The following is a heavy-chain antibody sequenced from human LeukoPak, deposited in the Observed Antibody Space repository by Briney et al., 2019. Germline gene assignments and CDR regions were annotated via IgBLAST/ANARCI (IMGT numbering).Heavy chain of an antibody. V-gene: IGHV1-2*02. D-gene: IGHD6-13*01. CDR3: ARDSSNWSYQP. Sequence: ASVKVSCKTSGYTFTAYYMHWVRQAPGQGLEWMGWIHPNTGGTNYAQKVQGRVTMTRDTSITTAYMELSRLTSDDTAVYYCARDSSNWSYQPWGQGTLVTVSS. CDR1: GYTFTAYY. J-gene: IGHJ5*02. CDR2: IHPNTGGT.